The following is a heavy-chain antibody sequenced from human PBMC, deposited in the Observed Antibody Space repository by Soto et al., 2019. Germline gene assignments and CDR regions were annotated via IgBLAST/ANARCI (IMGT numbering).Heavy chain of an antibody. D-gene: IGHD5-12*01. Sequence: QVQLQESGPGLVKPSETLSLTCTVSGGSISSYYWSWIRQPPGKGLEWIGYIYYSGSTNYNPSLKSRVTISVDTSKNQFSLKLSSVTAADTAVYYCARVVRKWLRSGGDYFDYWGQGTLVTVSS. CDR3: ARVVRKWLRSGGDYFDY. CDR2: IYYSGST. J-gene: IGHJ4*02. CDR1: GGSISSYY. V-gene: IGHV4-59*01.